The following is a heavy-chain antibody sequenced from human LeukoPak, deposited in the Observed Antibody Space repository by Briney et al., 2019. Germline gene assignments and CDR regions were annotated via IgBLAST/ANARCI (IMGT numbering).Heavy chain of an antibody. D-gene: IGHD4-17*01. V-gene: IGHV3-53*01. CDR2: IYSGGST. Sequence: GGSLRLSCAASGLTVSSNYMSWVRQAPGKGLEWVSVIYSGGSTYYADSVKGRFTISRDNSKNTLYLQMNSLRAEDTAVYYCARDQDDYGDYEFSTWGQGTLVTVSS. CDR1: GLTVSSNY. J-gene: IGHJ4*02. CDR3: ARDQDDYGDYEFST.